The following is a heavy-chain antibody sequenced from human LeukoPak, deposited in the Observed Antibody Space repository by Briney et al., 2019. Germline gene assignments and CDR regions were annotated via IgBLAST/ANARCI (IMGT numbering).Heavy chain of an antibody. V-gene: IGHV4-39*01. CDR2: IYYSGST. CDR1: GGCISSSSYY. Sequence: SETLSLTCTVSGGCISSSSYYWGWIRQPPGKGLEWIGSIYYSGSTYYNPSLKSRVTISVDTSKNQFSLKLSSVTAADTAVYYCARSKDAFDIWGQGTMVTVSS. J-gene: IGHJ3*02. CDR3: ARSKDAFDI.